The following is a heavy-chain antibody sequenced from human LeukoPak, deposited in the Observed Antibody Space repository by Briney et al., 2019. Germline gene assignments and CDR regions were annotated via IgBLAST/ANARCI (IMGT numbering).Heavy chain of an antibody. CDR3: ARWDDSAWGFGN. CDR2: FSHSGTT. CDR1: GGSISSYS. D-gene: IGHD6-19*01. Sequence: SETLSLTCTVSGGSISSYSWNWIRQSPGKGLEWVGYFSHSGTTSYNPSLKSRVIISVDTSKNQLSLKLTSVTAADTAVYYCARWDDSAWGFGNWGPGTLVTVSS. J-gene: IGHJ4*02. V-gene: IGHV4-59*08.